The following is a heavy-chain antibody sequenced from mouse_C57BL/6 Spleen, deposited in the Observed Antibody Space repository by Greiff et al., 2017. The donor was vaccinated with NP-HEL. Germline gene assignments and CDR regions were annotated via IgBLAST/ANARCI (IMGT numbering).Heavy chain of an antibody. J-gene: IGHJ4*01. CDR3: ARLITTVVATNYYAMDY. Sequence: QVQLQQPGAELVRPGTSVKLSCKASGYTFTSYWMHWVKLRPGQGLEWIGVIDPSDSYTNYNQKFKGKATLTVDTSSSTAYMQLSSLTSDDSAVYYCARLITTVVATNYYAMDYWGQGTSVTVSS. V-gene: IGHV1-59*01. CDR2: IDPSDSYT. D-gene: IGHD1-1*01. CDR1: GYTFTSYW.